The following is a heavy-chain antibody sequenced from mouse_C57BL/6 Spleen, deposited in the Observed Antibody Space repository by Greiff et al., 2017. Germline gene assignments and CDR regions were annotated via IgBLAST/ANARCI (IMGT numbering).Heavy chain of an antibody. CDR1: GYTFTSYW. CDR2: IDPSDSET. CDR3: ARVVPVENFDV. J-gene: IGHJ1*03. Sequence: VQLQQPGAELVRPGSSVKLSCKASGYTFTSYWMHWVKQRPIQGLEWIGNIDPSDSETHYNQKFKDKATLTVDKSSSTAYMQLSSLTSEDSAVYYCARVVPVENFDVWGTGTTVTVSS. V-gene: IGHV1-52*01.